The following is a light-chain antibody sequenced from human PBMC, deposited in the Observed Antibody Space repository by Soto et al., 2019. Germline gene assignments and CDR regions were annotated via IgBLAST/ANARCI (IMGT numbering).Light chain of an antibody. CDR1: QSISSW. J-gene: IGKJ1*01. CDR2: KAS. Sequence: DIQMTQSPSTLPASVGDRVTITCRASQSISSWLAWYQQKPGKAPKLLIYKASNLEGGVPSRFSGSGSGTEFTLTISSLQPDDFATYYCQQYNSYWTFGQGTKV. V-gene: IGKV1-5*03. CDR3: QQYNSYWT.